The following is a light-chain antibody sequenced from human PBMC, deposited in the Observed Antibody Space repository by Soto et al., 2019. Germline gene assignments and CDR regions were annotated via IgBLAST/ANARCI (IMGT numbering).Light chain of an antibody. CDR1: QSLVHSDGNSY. V-gene: IGKV2-30*02. Sequence: DVLMTQSPLSLPVTLGQPASVSCRSSQSLVHSDGNSYLSWFQQRPGQSPRRLIYKVSTRDSGVPDRFSGSGSDTDFTLKISRVEAEDVGVYYCMQGTQWPYTFGQATQLEIK. J-gene: IGKJ2*01. CDR3: MQGTQWPYT. CDR2: KVS.